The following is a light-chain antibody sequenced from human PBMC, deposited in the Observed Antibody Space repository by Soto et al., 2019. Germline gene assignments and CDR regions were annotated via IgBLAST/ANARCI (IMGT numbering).Light chain of an antibody. CDR1: RPFATTL. CDR2: GAS. Sequence: EVVLTQSPGTLSLSPGERATPSSGPSRPFATTLLAWYQQKPGQAPRLLIYGASSRATGIPDRFSGSGSGTDFTLTVSRLEPEDFAVYYCQQHGTSPIFGGGTKVEIK. J-gene: IGKJ4*01. CDR3: QQHGTSPI. V-gene: IGKV3-20*01.